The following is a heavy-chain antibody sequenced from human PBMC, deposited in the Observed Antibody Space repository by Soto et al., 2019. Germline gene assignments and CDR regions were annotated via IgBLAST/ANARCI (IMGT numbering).Heavy chain of an antibody. CDR1: GFIFTRYS. V-gene: IGHV3-21*06. J-gene: IGHJ4*02. CDR3: ARESEDLTSNFDY. CDR2: ISGTTNYI. Sequence: GGSLRLSCAASGFIFTRYSMNWVRQAPGKGLEWVSSISGTTNYIYYGDSMKGRFTISRDNAKNSLYLEMNSLRAEDTAVYYCARESEDLTSNFDYWGQGTLVTVS.